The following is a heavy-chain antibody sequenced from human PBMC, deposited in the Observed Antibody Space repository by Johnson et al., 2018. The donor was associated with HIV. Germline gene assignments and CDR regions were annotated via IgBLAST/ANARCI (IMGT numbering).Heavy chain of an antibody. Sequence: QVQLVESGGGLVKPGGSLRLSCAASGFTFGDYYMIWIRQAPGKGLEWVSYISSSGSIIWYADSVKGRFTISRDNAKNSLYLQMNSLRAEDTAVYYCARDGIAAEPKWDAFDIWGQGTMVTVSS. D-gene: IGHD6-13*01. V-gene: IGHV3-11*01. CDR3: ARDGIAAEPKWDAFDI. J-gene: IGHJ3*02. CDR2: ISSSGSII. CDR1: GFTFGDYY.